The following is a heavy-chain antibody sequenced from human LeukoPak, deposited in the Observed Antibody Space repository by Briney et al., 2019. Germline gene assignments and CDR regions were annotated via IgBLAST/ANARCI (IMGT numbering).Heavy chain of an antibody. CDR3: ARSGDGNWFET. Sequence: EVSVKVSCKAFGYTFTSYGITWVRQAPGQGLEWMGWISGYNGDTNYAQKLQGRVTMTTDTSTNTAYMELRSLRSDDTAVYYCARSGDGNWFETWGQGTLVTVSS. CDR2: ISGYNGDT. J-gene: IGHJ5*02. CDR1: GYTFTSYG. V-gene: IGHV1-18*01. D-gene: IGHD3-10*01.